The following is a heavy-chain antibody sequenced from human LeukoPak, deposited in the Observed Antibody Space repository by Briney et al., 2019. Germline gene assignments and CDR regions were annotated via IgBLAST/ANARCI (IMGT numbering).Heavy chain of an antibody. J-gene: IGHJ3*02. D-gene: IGHD6-6*01. CDR2: ISSSSSYI. CDR1: GFTFSSYS. Sequence: GGSLRLSCAASGFTFSSYSMNWVRQAPGKGLEWVSSISSSSSYIYYADSVKGRFTISRDNAKNSLYLQMNSLRAEDTAVYYCARVSSSDAFDIWGQGTMVTVSS. V-gene: IGHV3-21*01. CDR3: ARVSSSDAFDI.